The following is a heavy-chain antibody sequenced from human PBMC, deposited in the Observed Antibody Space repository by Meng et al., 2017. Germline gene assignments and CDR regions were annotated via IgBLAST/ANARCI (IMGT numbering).Heavy chain of an antibody. D-gene: IGHD6-19*01. CDR1: GFTFDDYG. CDR3: AKPGPSSGWRGGNYWYFDL. CDR2: IWYDGSNK. J-gene: IGHJ2*01. V-gene: IGHV3-33*06. Sequence: VGSGGVVVRPGGSLGLSCAASGFTFDDYGMSWVRQAPGKGLEWVAVIWYDGSNKYYADSVKGRFTISRDNSKNTLYLQMNSLRAEDTAVYYCAKPGPSSGWRGGNYWYFDLWGRGTLVTVSS.